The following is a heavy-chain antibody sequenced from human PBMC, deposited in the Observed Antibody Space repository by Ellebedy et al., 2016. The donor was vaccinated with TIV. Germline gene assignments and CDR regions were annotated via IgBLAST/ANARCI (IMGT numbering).Heavy chain of an antibody. Sequence: MPSETLSLTCAISGDSVSSKSAIWHWIRQSPSRGLEWLVRTYYRSKWYDDYAVSVRSRTTVKADTSKNQFSLRLNSVTPEDTAVYYCTRAGAGGAAGLFGSWGQGTLVTVSS. J-gene: IGHJ4*02. CDR2: TYYRSKWYD. CDR3: TRAGAGGAAGLFGS. CDR1: GDSVSSKSAI. V-gene: IGHV6-1*01. D-gene: IGHD6-13*01.